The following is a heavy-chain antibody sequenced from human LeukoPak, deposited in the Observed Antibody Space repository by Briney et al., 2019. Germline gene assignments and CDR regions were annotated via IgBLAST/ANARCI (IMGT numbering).Heavy chain of an antibody. V-gene: IGHV3-74*01. CDR1: GFTFSSYW. Sequence: GGSLRLSCAASGFTFSSYWMHWVRQAPGKGLVWVSRINSDGSSTSYADSVKGRFTISRDNAKNTLYLQMNSLRAEDTAVYYCTRDGGHSSGWIVGAFDIWGQGTMVTVSS. CDR3: TRDGGHSSGWIVGAFDI. D-gene: IGHD6-19*01. CDR2: INSDGSST. J-gene: IGHJ3*02.